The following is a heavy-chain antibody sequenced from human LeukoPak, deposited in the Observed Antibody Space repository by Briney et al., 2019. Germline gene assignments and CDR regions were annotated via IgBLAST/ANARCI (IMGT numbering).Heavy chain of an antibody. V-gene: IGHV3-21*01. CDR2: ISSSSSYI. Sequence: GGSLRLSCAASGFTFNSYSMNWVRQAPGKGLEWVSSISSSSSYIYYADSVKGRFTISRDNAKNSLYLQMNSLRAEDTAVYYCARDQRNDYVWGSYRPVDYWGQGTLVTVSS. J-gene: IGHJ4*02. D-gene: IGHD3-16*02. CDR1: GFTFNSYS. CDR3: ARDQRNDYVWGSYRPVDY.